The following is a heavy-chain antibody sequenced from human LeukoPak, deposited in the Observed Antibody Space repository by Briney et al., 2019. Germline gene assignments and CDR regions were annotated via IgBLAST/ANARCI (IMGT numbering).Heavy chain of an antibody. D-gene: IGHD6-19*01. CDR3: ARGLSDSSLAP. J-gene: IGHJ5*02. CDR2: IYYSGTT. CDR1: GGSISSSSYY. Sequence: SETLSLACTVSGGSISSSSYYWGWIRQTPGKGLEWIGSIYYSGTTYYNPSLKSRVTLLVDTSKNQFSLNLSSVTAADTAVYYCARGLSDSSLAPWGQGTLVTVSS. V-gene: IGHV4-39*07.